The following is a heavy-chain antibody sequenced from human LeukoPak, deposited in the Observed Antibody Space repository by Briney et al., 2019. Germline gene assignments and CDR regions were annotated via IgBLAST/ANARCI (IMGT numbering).Heavy chain of an antibody. CDR2: ISWNSDNI. D-gene: IGHD1-1*01. V-gene: IGHV3-9*01. Sequence: GGSLRLSCAASGFTFDDYAMHWVRQAPGKGLEWVSGISWNSDNIGYADSVKGRFTISRDNAKNSLYLQMNSLRAEDTAVYYCAKQLMAVALYYFDYWGQGTLVTVSS. CDR3: AKQLMAVALYYFDY. J-gene: IGHJ4*02. CDR1: GFTFDDYA.